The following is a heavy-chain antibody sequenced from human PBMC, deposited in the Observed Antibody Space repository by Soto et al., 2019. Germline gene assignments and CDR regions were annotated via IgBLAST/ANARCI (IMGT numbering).Heavy chain of an antibody. J-gene: IGHJ5*02. CDR2: IYYSGST. CDR1: GGSISSGGYY. CDR3: ARVSRIRWFDP. Sequence: SETLSLTCTVSGGSISSGGYYWSWIRQHPGKGLERIGYIYYSGSTYYNPSLKSRVTISVDTSKNQFSLKLSSVTAAETAVYYCARVSRIRWFDPWGQGTLVTVSS. V-gene: IGHV4-31*03.